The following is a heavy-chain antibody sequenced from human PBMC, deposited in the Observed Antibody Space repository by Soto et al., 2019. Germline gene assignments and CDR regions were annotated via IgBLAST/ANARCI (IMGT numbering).Heavy chain of an antibody. J-gene: IGHJ3*02. CDR1: GFTFSDYY. D-gene: IGHD3-3*01. CDR2: ISSSGSTI. CDR3: ARVGLPPKYYDFWSGPDAFDI. Sequence: GGSLRLSCAASGFTFSDYYMSWIRQAPGKGLEWVSYISSSGSTIYYADSVKGRFTISRDNAKNSLYLQMNSLRAEDTAVYYCARVGLPPKYYDFWSGPDAFDIWGQGTMVTVSS. V-gene: IGHV3-11*01.